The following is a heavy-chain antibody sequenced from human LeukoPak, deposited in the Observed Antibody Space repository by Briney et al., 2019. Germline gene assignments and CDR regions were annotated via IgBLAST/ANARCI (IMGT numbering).Heavy chain of an antibody. D-gene: IGHD6-13*01. Sequence: GGSLRLSCAASGFTFRVFGMHWVRQAPGKGLEWVAFIRNDGSKDYYPDSVKGRFTISRDNSRNTLYLQMHSLRIEDTAVYYCVKVGSSSHNWFDPWGQGILLTVPS. J-gene: IGHJ5*02. CDR2: IRNDGSKD. CDR3: VKVGSSSHNWFDP. V-gene: IGHV3-30*02. CDR1: GFTFRVFG.